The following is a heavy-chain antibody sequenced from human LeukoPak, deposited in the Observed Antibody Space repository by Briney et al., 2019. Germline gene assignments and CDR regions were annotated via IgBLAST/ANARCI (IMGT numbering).Heavy chain of an antibody. CDR1: GGTFSSYA. CDR3: ARRYYYDSSGRNDAFDI. D-gene: IGHD3-22*01. CDR2: IIPIFGTA. J-gene: IGHJ3*02. V-gene: IGHV1-69*05. Sequence: GSSVKVSCKASGGTFSSYAISWVRQAPGQGLEWMGRIIPIFGTANYAQTFQGRVTITTDESTSTAYMELSSLRSEDTAVYYCARRYYYDSSGRNDAFDIWGQGTMVTVSS.